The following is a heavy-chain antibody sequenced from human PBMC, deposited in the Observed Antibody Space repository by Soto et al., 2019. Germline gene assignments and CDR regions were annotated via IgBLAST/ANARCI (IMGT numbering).Heavy chain of an antibody. J-gene: IGHJ3*02. CDR1: GFTFSSYS. Sequence: GGSLRLSCAASGFTFSSYSMNWVRQAPGKGLEWVSYISSSSTIYYADSVKGRFTISRDNAKNSLYLQMNSLRDEDTAVYYCARVDIVATSAFDIWGQGTMVTVSS. D-gene: IGHD5-12*01. CDR2: ISSSSTI. V-gene: IGHV3-48*02. CDR3: ARVDIVATSAFDI.